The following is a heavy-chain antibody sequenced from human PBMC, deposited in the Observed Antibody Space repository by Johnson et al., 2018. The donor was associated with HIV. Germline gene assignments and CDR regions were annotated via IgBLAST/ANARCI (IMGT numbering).Heavy chain of an antibody. CDR2: ISYDGTNK. CDR1: GFTFSSYA. J-gene: IGHJ3*02. D-gene: IGHD6-13*01. V-gene: IGHV3-30-3*01. CDR3: ARGAAAAPGGFDI. Sequence: VQLVESGGGVVQPGRSLRLSCAASGFTFSSYALHWVRQAPGKGLEWVAVISYDGTNKYYDDSVKGRFTISRDNSKTTLYLQMNSLRAEDTAVYYCARGAAAAPGGFDIWGQGTVVTVSS.